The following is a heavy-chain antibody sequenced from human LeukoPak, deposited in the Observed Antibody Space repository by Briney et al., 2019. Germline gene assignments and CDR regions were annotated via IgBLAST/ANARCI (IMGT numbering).Heavy chain of an antibody. D-gene: IGHD4-17*01. CDR3: ARRRRGDFDDSIDY. J-gene: IGHJ4*02. CDR1: GGSISSDSYY. Sequence: SETLSLTCTVSGGSISSDSYYWGWIRQPPGKGLEWIGSLDYVGSTYYNPSLKSRVTISLDTSKNQFSLKLSSVTAADTAVYYCARRRRGDFDDSIDYWGQGTLVTVSS. CDR2: LDYVGST. V-gene: IGHV4-39*07.